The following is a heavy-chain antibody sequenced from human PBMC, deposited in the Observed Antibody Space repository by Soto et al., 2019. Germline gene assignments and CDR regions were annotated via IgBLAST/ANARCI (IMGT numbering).Heavy chain of an antibody. J-gene: IGHJ4*02. D-gene: IGHD6-6*01. Sequence: GASVKVSCKASGGTFSSYAISWVRQAPGQGLEWVSAISGSGGSTYYADSVKGRFTISRDNSKNTLYLQMNSLRAEDTAVYYCAKSVYSSCWGQGTLVTVSS. CDR3: AKSVYSSC. CDR1: GGTFSSYA. V-gene: IGHV3-23*01. CDR2: ISGSGGST.